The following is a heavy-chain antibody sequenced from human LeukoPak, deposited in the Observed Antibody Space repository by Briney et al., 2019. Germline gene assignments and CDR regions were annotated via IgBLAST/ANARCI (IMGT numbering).Heavy chain of an antibody. J-gene: IGHJ5*02. CDR1: GYTFTSYG. CDR2: ISAYNGNT. D-gene: IGHD2-2*01. Sequence: ASVKVSCKASGYTFTSYGISWVRQAPGQGLEWMGWISAYNGNTNYAQKLQGRVTMTTDTSTSTAYMELRSLRSDDTAVYYCARDLYRSSTSCPLGWWFDPWGQGTLVTVSS. V-gene: IGHV1-18*01. CDR3: ARDLYRSSTSCPLGWWFDP.